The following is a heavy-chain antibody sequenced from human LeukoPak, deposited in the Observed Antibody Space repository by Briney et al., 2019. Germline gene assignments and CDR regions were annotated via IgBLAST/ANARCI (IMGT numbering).Heavy chain of an antibody. CDR1: GLTYSSYA. CDR3: AKLVGATHFDY. V-gene: IGHV3-23*01. J-gene: IGHJ4*02. D-gene: IGHD1-26*01. CDR2: ISGSGGST. Sequence: GGSLRLSCAASGLTYSSYAMSWVRQAPGKGLEWVSAISGSGGSTYYADSVKGRFTISRDNSKNTLYPQMNSLRAEDTAVYYCAKLVGATHFDYWGQGTLVTVSS.